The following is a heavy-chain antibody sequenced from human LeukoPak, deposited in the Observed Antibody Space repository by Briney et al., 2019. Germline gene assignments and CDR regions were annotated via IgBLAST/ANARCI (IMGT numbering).Heavy chain of an antibody. J-gene: IGHJ4*02. CDR1: GFTFSRYA. V-gene: IGHV3-30*14. CDR2: MSYDGSNK. Sequence: PGGSLRLSCAASGFTFSRYAMHWARQAPGKGLEWVAVMSYDGSNKYYADSVKGRFTTSRDNSKNTLYLQMDSLRAEDTAVYYCARSATMVRGAFDYWGQGTLVTVSS. D-gene: IGHD3-10*01. CDR3: ARSATMVRGAFDY.